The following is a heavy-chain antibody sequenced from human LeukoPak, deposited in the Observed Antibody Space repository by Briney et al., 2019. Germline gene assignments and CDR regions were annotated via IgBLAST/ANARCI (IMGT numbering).Heavy chain of an antibody. D-gene: IGHD6-19*01. Sequence: PSETLSLTCTVSGGTISSYYWNWIRQPPGKGLEWIGYIHYSGSAKYNPSLKSRVTISVDTSRNQFSLKLSSVTAADTAVYYCARWDSSGWAFDYWGQGTLVTVSS. CDR1: GGTISSYY. V-gene: IGHV4-59*08. J-gene: IGHJ4*02. CDR2: IHYSGSA. CDR3: ARWDSSGWAFDY.